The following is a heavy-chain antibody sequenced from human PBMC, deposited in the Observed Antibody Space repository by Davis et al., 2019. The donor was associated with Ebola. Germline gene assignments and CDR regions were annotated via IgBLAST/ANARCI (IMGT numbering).Heavy chain of an antibody. D-gene: IGHD6-6*01. Sequence: GGSLRLSCAASGFTVSTYYMSWVRQAPGKGLEWVANIKQDGSEKYYVDSVEGRFTISRDNAKNSLYLQINSLRVEDTAVYYCARRSSQALDWGQGTLVTVSS. CDR2: IKQDGSEK. CDR1: GFTVSTYY. CDR3: ARRSSQALD. V-gene: IGHV3-7*01. J-gene: IGHJ4*02.